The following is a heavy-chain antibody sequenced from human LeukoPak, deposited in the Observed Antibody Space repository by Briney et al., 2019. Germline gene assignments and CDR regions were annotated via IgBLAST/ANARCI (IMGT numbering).Heavy chain of an antibody. D-gene: IGHD3-3*01. Sequence: ASVKVSCKASGYTFTSYGISWVRQAPGQGLEWMGWISAYNGNTNYAQKLQGRVTMTTDTSTSTAYMELRSLRSDDTAVYYCARLRFLEWLLGYYGMDVWGQGTTVTVSS. CDR2: ISAYNGNT. CDR1: GYTFTSYG. V-gene: IGHV1-18*01. CDR3: ARLRFLEWLLGYYGMDV. J-gene: IGHJ6*02.